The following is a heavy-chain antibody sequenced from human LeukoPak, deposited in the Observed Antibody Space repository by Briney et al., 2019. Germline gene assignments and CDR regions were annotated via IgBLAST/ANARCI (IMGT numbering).Heavy chain of an antibody. CDR3: AKDSGSGWYQYGMDV. D-gene: IGHD6-19*01. CDR1: GFSFSTQR. J-gene: IGHJ6*02. Sequence: GGSLRLSCVASGFSFSTQRMHWVRQAPGKGLVWVSYINIDERITGYADSVKGRFTISRDNGKNTLYLQMNRLRVEDTAVYYCAKDSGSGWYQYGMDVWGQGTTVTVSS. CDR2: INIDERIT. V-gene: IGHV3-74*01.